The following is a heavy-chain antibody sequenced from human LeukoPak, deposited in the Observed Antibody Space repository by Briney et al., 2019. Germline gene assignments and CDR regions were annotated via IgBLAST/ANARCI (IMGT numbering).Heavy chain of an antibody. CDR2: ISSSGGST. J-gene: IGHJ4*02. Sequence: GDQRLSCAASGFTFSSYAMSWVRRAPGKGLEWVSSISSSGGSTFYADSVKGRFTVSRDNSKNTLYLQMSSLRAEDTAVYYCANQARRTGYYFDNWGQGTLVTVSS. CDR1: GFTFSSYA. V-gene: IGHV3-23*01. CDR3: ANQARRTGYYFDN.